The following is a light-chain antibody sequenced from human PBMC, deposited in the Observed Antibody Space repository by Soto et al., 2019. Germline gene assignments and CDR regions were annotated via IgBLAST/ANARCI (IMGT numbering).Light chain of an antibody. V-gene: IGKV1-33*01. CDR2: DAS. CDR1: QDISKY. CDR3: QQYDNLPLT. J-gene: IGKJ4*01. Sequence: DIKMTQSPSSLSASIRDRVTITCQASQDISKYLNWYQQKPGKAPKLLMYDASKLATGVPSSFSGSGSGTDFTFTISSLQPEDIATYYCQQYDNLPLTFGGGTKVEIK.